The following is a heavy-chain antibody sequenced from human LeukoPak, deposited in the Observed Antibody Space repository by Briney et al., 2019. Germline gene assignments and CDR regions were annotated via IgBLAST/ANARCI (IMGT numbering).Heavy chain of an antibody. V-gene: IGHV3-30-3*01. J-gene: IGHJ4*02. CDR2: ISDDENNK. CDR1: GFTFSNYV. CDR3: ALYAYNSSGLTPFDH. Sequence: QAARSLRLSCAASGFTFSNYVMLWDRQAPGKGLEWVAVISDDENNKWYADSVKGRFTISRDNSKNTLYLLMNSLKTEDTAVYYCALYAYNSSGLTPFDHWGQGTLVTVSS. D-gene: IGHD3-22*01.